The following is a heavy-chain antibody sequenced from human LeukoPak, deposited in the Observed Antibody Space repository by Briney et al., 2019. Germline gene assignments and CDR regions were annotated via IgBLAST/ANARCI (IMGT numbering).Heavy chain of an antibody. J-gene: IGHJ6*03. CDR2: ISGSSGSGSSGTI. V-gene: IGHV3-48*04. D-gene: IGHD1-20*01. CDR3: ARVESSYNWNPPYYYYYMDV. CDR1: GFTFSTYS. Sequence: GGSLRLSCAASGFTFSTYSMNWVRQAPGKGLEWVSYISGSSGSGSSGTIYYADTVKGRFTISRDNAKNSLYLQMNSLRAEDTAVYYCARVESSYNWNPPYYYYYMDVWGKGTTVTVSS.